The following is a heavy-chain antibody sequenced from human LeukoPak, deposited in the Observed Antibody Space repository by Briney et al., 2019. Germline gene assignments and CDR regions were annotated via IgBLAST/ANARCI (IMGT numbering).Heavy chain of an antibody. Sequence: PGGSLRLSCAASGFTFSSYAMSWVRQAPGKGLERVSTISGSGGSTYYADSVKGRFTISRDNSKNMLFLQLNSLRIEDAGVYYCARGMSAFALPDTRGQGVDIVRGGYGMDVWGQGTTVVVSS. CDR2: ISGSGGST. CDR1: GFTFSSYA. V-gene: IGHV3-23*01. D-gene: IGHD3-16*01. J-gene: IGHJ6*02. CDR3: ARGMSAFALPDTRGQGVDIVRGGYGMDV.